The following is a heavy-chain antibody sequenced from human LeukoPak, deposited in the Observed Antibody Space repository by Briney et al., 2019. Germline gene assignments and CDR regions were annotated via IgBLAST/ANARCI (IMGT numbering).Heavy chain of an antibody. J-gene: IGHJ4*02. V-gene: IGHV4-34*01. D-gene: IGHD3-22*01. CDR2: INHSGST. Sequence: SETLSLTCAVYGGSFSGYYWSWIRQPPGKGLEWIGEINHSGSTNYNPSLKSRVTISVDTSKNQFSLKPSSVTAADTAVYYCARVHSSGYPDYWGQGTLVTVSS. CDR3: ARVHSSGYPDY. CDR1: GGSFSGYY.